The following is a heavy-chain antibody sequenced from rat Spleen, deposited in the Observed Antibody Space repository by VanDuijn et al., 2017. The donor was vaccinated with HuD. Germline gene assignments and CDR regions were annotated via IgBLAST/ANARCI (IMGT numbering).Heavy chain of an antibody. Sequence: EVQLVESGGGLVQPGRSLKLSCAASGFTFSDYNMAWVRQAPKKGLEGVATISYDGSSTYYRDSVKGRFTISKDNAKNTLYQQMNSLRSEDTATYYCARRHYGYTDYFDYWGQGVMVTVSS. D-gene: IGHD1-9*01. CDR1: GFTFSDYN. CDR2: ISYDGSST. CDR3: ARRHYGYTDYFDY. J-gene: IGHJ2*01. V-gene: IGHV5-7*01.